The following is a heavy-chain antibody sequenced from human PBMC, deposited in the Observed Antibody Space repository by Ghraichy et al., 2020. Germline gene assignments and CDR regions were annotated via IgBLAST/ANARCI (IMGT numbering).Heavy chain of an antibody. Sequence: GESLNISCAASGFRFSSYWMSWVRQAPGKGLEWVAYINEDGSEYYYMDSVKGRFTMSRDNARTALYLQMNSLRAEDSALYYCARVGDFWSGFRNGMDVWGQGTTVTVSS. CDR2: INEDGSEY. V-gene: IGHV3-7*01. J-gene: IGHJ6*02. CDR1: GFRFSSYW. D-gene: IGHD3-3*01. CDR3: ARVGDFWSGFRNGMDV.